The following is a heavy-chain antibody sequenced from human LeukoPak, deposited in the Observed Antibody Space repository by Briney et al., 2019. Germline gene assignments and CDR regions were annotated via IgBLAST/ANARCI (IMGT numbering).Heavy chain of an antibody. V-gene: IGHV1-18*01. CDR2: ISAYNGNT. CDR3: ARDKHQSSGSYSPFWYYYGMDV. D-gene: IGHD6-19*01. Sequence: GASVKVSCKASGYTFTSYGISWVRQAPGQGLEWMGWISAYNGNTNYAQKLQGRVTMTTDTSTSTAYMELRSLRSDDTAVYYCARDKHQSSGSYSPFWYYYGMDVSGQGTTVTVSS. CDR1: GYTFTSYG. J-gene: IGHJ6*02.